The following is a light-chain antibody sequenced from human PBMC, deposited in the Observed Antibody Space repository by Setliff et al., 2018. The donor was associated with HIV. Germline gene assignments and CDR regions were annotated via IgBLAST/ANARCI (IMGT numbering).Light chain of an antibody. CDR3: AAWDDSLSAFYV. J-gene: IGLJ1*01. V-gene: IGLV1-44*01. CDR1: SSNIGSNT. CDR2: SNN. Sequence: QSALTQPPSASGTPGQRVTISCSGSSSNIGSNTVNWYQQLPGTAPKLLIYSNNQRPPGVPDRFSGSKSGTSASLAISGLQSEDEADYYCAAWDDSLSAFYVFGTGTKVTVL.